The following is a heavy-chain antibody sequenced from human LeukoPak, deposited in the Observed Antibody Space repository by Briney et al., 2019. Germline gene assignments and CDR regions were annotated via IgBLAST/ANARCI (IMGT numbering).Heavy chain of an antibody. V-gene: IGHV3-53*01. J-gene: IGHJ4*02. Sequence: GGSLRLSCAASGFTISSNYMSWVRQAPGKGLEWVSVLYSGGSAYYADSVRGRFTISRDNSKNTLYPQMSSLRAEDTAVYYCARSSDGDYYYYFDYWGQGTLVTVSS. CDR1: GFTISSNY. CDR3: ARSSDGDYYYYFDY. CDR2: LYSGGSA. D-gene: IGHD4-17*01.